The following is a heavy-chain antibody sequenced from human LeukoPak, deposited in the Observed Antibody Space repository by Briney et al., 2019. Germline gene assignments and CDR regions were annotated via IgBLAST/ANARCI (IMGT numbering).Heavy chain of an antibody. CDR3: ARRNTADASIDF. CDR2: VFYSGSN. CDR1: GGSIIGHW. J-gene: IGHJ4*02. V-gene: IGHV4-59*08. Sequence: SETLSLTCSVSGGSIIGHWWSWIRQPPGKGLEWIGDVFYSGSNNYNPSLKSRLTISLDTSKNQFSLNLRSVTATNTAMYYCARRNTADASIDFWGQGTLVTASS. D-gene: IGHD4-17*01.